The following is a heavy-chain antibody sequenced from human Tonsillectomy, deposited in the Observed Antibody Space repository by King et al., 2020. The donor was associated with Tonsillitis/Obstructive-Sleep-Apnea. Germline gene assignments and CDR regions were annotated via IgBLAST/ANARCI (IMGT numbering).Heavy chain of an antibody. CDR1: GGSFSGYY. V-gene: IGHV4-34*01. J-gene: IGHJ6*03. D-gene: IGHD3-3*01. CDR3: ARGIMSTELFPYYMDV. CDR2: INHSGST. Sequence: VQLQQWGAGLLKPSETLSLTCTVFGGSFSGYYWTWIRQPPGKGLEWIGEINHSGSTNYNPSLKSRVTIAVDTSKNQFSLKLNSVTAADTAVYYCARGIMSTELFPYYMDVWGKGTTVTVSS.